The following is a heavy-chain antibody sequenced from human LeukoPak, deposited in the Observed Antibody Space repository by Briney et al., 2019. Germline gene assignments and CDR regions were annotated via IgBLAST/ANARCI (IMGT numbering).Heavy chain of an antibody. Sequence: SETLSLTCTVSGGSISSYYWSWIRQPPGKGLEWIGYIYYSGSTYYNPSLKSRVTISVDTSKNQFSLKLSSVTAADTAVYYCARHKSAVAGLSDPWGQGTLVTVSS. CDR3: ARHKSAVAGLSDP. J-gene: IGHJ5*02. V-gene: IGHV4-59*04. D-gene: IGHD6-19*01. CDR1: GGSISSYY. CDR2: IYYSGST.